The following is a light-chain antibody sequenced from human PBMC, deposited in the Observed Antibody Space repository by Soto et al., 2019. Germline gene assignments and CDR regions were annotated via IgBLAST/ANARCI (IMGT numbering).Light chain of an antibody. CDR2: GAS. CDR3: QQRNFLPWT. J-gene: IGKJ1*01. V-gene: IGKV3D-11*01. Sequence: ECSDTLSLSPGERATLSYKGHQGISHYLAWYQQTPGEAPRLLIYGASSGATGIPARFSGSGSGTDFTLTISSLQYEDFAVYYCQQRNFLPWTFGQGGMVDIK. CDR1: QGISHY.